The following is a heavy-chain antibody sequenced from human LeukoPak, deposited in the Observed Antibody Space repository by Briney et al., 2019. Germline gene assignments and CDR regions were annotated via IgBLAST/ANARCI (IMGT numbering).Heavy chain of an antibody. CDR3: ARKLTYYYGSGSYYKALDV. J-gene: IGHJ6*04. D-gene: IGHD3-10*01. CDR2: INHSGST. Sequence: PSETLSLTCAVYGGSLSGYYRSWIRQPPGKGLEWIGEINHSGSTNYNPSLKSRVTISVDTSKNQFSLKLSSVTAADTAVYYCARKLTYYYGSGSYYKALDVWGKGTTVTVSS. CDR1: GGSLSGYY. V-gene: IGHV4-34*01.